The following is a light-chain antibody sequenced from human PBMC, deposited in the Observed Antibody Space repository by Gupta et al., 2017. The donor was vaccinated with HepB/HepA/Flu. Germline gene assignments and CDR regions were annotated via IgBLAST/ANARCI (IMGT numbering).Light chain of an antibody. CDR2: AAS. CDR1: QSISSY. V-gene: IGKV1-39*01. Sequence: DIQMTQSPSSLSASVGDRVTITCRASQSISSYLNWYQQKPGKAPKLLIYAASSLQSGVPSRFSGSGSGTDFTLTISRLQPEDFATYYCQQSDSTPCNFGQGTKMEIK. CDR3: QQSDSTPCN. J-gene: IGKJ2*02.